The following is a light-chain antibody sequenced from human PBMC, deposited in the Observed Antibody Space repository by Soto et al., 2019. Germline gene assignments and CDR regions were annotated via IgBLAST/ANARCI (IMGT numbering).Light chain of an antibody. CDR1: SSDVGGYNY. V-gene: IGLV2-23*01. CDR2: EGT. J-gene: IGLJ1*01. CDR3: CSYAGTSTYV. Sequence: QSVLTQPASVSGSPGQSIAISCTGTSSDVGGYNYVSWYQQLPGKAPKLMIYEGTKRPSGVSNRFSGSKSGNTASLTISGLQAEDEADYYCCSYAGTSTYVFGSGTKLTVL.